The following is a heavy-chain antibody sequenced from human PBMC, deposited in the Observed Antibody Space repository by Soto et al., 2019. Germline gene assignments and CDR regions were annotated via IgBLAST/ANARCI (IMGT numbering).Heavy chain of an antibody. Sequence: SETLSLTCTVSGGSIISYYWTWIRQPPGKGLEYIGYIYYSGSTNYNPSLESRVTISVDTSRNQFSLKLTSVTAADTAVYYCARVGSSGWFSTYWGQGTLVTVSS. CDR2: IYYSGST. CDR1: GGSIISYY. D-gene: IGHD6-19*01. J-gene: IGHJ4*02. V-gene: IGHV4-59*01. CDR3: ARVGSSGWFSTY.